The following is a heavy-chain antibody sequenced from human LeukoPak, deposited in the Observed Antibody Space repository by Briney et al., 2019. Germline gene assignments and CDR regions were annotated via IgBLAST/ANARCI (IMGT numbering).Heavy chain of an antibody. CDR2: ISGSGDST. V-gene: IGHV3-23*01. D-gene: IGHD4-17*01. Sequence: GGSLRLSCAASGFTFSTYAMGWVRQAPGKGLEWVSCISGSGDSTYYADSVKGRFTISRDNSKNTLYLQMNSLRAEDTAVYYCAKDLMTTVTTWGFDYWGQGTLVTVSS. CDR1: GFTFSTYA. J-gene: IGHJ4*02. CDR3: AKDLMTTVTTWGFDY.